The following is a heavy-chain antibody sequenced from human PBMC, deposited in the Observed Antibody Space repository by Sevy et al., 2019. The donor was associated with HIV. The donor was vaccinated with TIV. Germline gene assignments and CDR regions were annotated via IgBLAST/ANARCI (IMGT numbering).Heavy chain of an antibody. CDR3: TRVRALNYYDTSVSMEYNWFDP. J-gene: IGHJ5*02. CDR1: GYTFTSYD. Sequence: ASVKVSCKASGYTFTSYDINWVRQATGQGLEWMGWMNPNTGNTGYAQKFQGRVTRTRDTSTSTAYMELRSLRSDDTAIYYCTRVRALNYYDTSVSMEYNWFDPWGQGTLVTVSS. V-gene: IGHV1-8*02. D-gene: IGHD3-22*01. CDR2: MNPNTGNT.